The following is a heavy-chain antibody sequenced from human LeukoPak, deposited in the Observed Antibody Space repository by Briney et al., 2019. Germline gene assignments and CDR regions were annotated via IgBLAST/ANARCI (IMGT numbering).Heavy chain of an antibody. Sequence: SETLSLTCTVSGGSISSYYWSWLRQPPGKGLEWIGYIYYCGNTNYNPSLKSRVTISVDTSKNQFSLKLSSVTAADTAVYYCARAPGLSSAFDIWGQGTMVSVSS. CDR2: IYYCGNT. CDR1: GGSISSYY. CDR3: ARAPGLSSAFDI. J-gene: IGHJ3*02. V-gene: IGHV4-59*01. D-gene: IGHD3-3*02.